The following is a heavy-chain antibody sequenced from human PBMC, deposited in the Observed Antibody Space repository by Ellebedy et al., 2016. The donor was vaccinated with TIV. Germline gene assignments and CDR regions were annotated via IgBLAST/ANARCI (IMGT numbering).Heavy chain of an antibody. CDR1: GHLFTTYG. CDR3: ATREWQDPMDV. CDR2: INTGNGNT. J-gene: IGHJ6*02. Sequence: ASVKVSXKASGHLFTTYGIHWVRQAPGQRPEWMGWINTGNGNTKYSQTFQGRVTITRDTSATTAYMELSSLMSEDTAVYYCATREWQDPMDVWGQGTTVTVSS. D-gene: IGHD3-3*01. V-gene: IGHV1-3*04.